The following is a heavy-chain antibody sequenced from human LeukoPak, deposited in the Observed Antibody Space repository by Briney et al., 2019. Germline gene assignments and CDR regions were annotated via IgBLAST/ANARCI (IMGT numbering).Heavy chain of an antibody. CDR1: GFTFSSYS. CDR3: AELGITMIGGV. D-gene: IGHD3-10*02. Sequence: GGSLRLSCAASGFTFSSYSMNWVRQAPGKGLEWVSYISSSGSTIYYADSVEGRFTISRDNAKNSLYLQMNSLRAEDTAVYYCAELGITMIGGVWGKGTTVTISS. J-gene: IGHJ6*04. V-gene: IGHV3-48*04. CDR2: ISSSGSTI.